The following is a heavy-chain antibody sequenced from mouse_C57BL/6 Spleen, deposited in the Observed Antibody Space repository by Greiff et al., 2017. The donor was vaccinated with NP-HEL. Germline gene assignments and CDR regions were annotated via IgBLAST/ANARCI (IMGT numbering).Heavy chain of an antibody. D-gene: IGHD4-1*01. CDR1: GFTFSDYG. CDR3: ARGWDVFDY. Sequence: EVKLMESGGGLVKPGGSLKLSCAASGFTFSDYGMHWVRQAPEKGLEWVAYISSGSSTIYYADTVKGRFTISRDNAKNTLFLQMTSLRSEDTAMYYCARGWDVFDYWGQGTTLTVSS. CDR2: ISSGSSTI. V-gene: IGHV5-17*01. J-gene: IGHJ2*01.